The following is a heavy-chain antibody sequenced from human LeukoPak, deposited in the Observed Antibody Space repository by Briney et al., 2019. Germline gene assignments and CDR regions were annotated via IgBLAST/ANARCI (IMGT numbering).Heavy chain of an antibody. CDR1: GGSISSYY. V-gene: IGHV4-59*01. CDR2: IYYSGST. CDR3: ARDLLNWFDP. Sequence: SGTLSLTCTVSGGSISSYYWSWIRQPPGKGLEWIGYIYYSGSTNYNPSLKSRVTISVDTSKNQFSLKLSSVTAADTAVYYCARDLLNWFDPWGQGTLVTVSS. J-gene: IGHJ5*02.